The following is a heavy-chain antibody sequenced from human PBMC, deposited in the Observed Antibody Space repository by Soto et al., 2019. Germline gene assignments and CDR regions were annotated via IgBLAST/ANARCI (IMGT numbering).Heavy chain of an antibody. J-gene: IGHJ4*02. CDR1: GFTFSSYS. D-gene: IGHD5-12*01. V-gene: IGHV3-21*06. CDR2: ISIGSSYV. CDR3: ARPNRDVVTTIESFDY. Sequence: PWGSLRLSCSASGFTFSSYSMNGVRRTPGKGLEWVSSISIGSSYVYYADSVRGRFTISRDNAKNSLFLQMNSLRAEDTAVYYCARPNRDVVTTIESFDYWGLGTLVTAPQ.